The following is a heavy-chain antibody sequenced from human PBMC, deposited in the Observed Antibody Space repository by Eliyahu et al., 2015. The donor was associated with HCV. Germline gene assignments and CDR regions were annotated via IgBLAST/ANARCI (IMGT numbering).Heavy chain of an antibody. CDR3: AKDRAAATRFDY. CDR1: XFTFSSHA. CDR2: XSTGGGST. D-gene: IGHD2-15*01. Sequence: EVQLLESXGGLVQPGGSLRLSCAAXXFTFSSHAXXWXRQAPGKGLEWVSAXSTGGGSTYYTDSVKGRFIISRDNSKNTLYLQMNSLRGEDTAMYYCAKDRAAATRFDYWGQGTLVTVSS. J-gene: IGHJ4*02. V-gene: IGHV3-23*01.